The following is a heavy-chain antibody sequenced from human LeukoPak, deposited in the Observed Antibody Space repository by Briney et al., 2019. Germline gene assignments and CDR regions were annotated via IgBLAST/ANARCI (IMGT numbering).Heavy chain of an antibody. J-gene: IGHJ5*02. V-gene: IGHV4-61*01. CDR3: ARAPGYSSGWYRGAYNWFDP. Sequence: SETLSLTCTVSGGSISFTSYYWSWIRQPPGKGLEWIGYVYYSGATTYNPSLKSRVSISVDTSNNQFSLNLKSVTAADTAVYYCARAPGYSSGWYRGAYNWFDPWGQGTLVTVSS. D-gene: IGHD6-19*01. CDR1: GGSISFTSYY. CDR2: VYYSGAT.